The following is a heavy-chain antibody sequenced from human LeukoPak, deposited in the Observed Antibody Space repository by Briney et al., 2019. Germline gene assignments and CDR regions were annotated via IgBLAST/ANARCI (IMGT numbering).Heavy chain of an antibody. D-gene: IGHD6-19*01. Sequence: SETLSLTCTVSGGSISSSSYYWGWIRQPPGKGLEWIGSIYYSGSTYYNPSLKSRVTISVDTSQNHFSLKLSSVTAADTAVYYCARDDILLAGRSWFDPWGQGTLVTVSS. CDR1: GGSISSSSYY. CDR3: ARDDILLAGRSWFDP. J-gene: IGHJ5*02. V-gene: IGHV4-39*02. CDR2: IYYSGST.